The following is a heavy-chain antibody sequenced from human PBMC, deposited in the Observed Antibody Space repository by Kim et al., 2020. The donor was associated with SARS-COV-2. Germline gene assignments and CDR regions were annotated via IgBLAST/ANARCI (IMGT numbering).Heavy chain of an antibody. Sequence: SETLSLTCTVSGGSISSYYWSWIRQPPGKGLEWIGYIYYSGSTNYNPSLKSRVTISVDTSKNQFSLKLSSVTAADTAVYYCARIIRRHGITMVRGVIANYYFDYWGQGPLVPVSS. CDR1: GGSISSYY. J-gene: IGHJ4*02. D-gene: IGHD3-10*01. CDR3: ARIIRRHGITMVRGVIANYYFDY. V-gene: IGHV4-59*01. CDR2: IYYSGST.